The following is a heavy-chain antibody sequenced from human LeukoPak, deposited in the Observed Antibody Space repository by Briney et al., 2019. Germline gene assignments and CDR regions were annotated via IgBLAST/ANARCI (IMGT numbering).Heavy chain of an antibody. Sequence: SETLSPTCAVYGGSFSGYYWSWIRQPPGKGLEWIGEINHSGSTNYNPSLKSRVTISVDTSKNQFSLKLSSVTAADTAVYYCASSCSGGSCSTPTRLDYSGQGTLVTVSS. CDR1: GGSFSGYY. CDR2: INHSGST. J-gene: IGHJ4*02. D-gene: IGHD2-15*01. V-gene: IGHV4-34*01. CDR3: ASSCSGGSCSTPTRLDY.